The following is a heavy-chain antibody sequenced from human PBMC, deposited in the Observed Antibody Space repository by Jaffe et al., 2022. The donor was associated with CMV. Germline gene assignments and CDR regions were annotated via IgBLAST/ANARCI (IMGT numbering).Heavy chain of an antibody. Sequence: EAQLVESGGGLVKPGGSLRLSCAASGFTFNTYTMNWVRQAPGKGLEWVSVIGFNTNYIYYADSVRGRFTVSRDNAKNSLYLQMSSLRAEDTAVYYCARDGKGLSYGMDVWGQGTTVTVS. D-gene: IGHD1-26*01. CDR3: ARDGKGLSYGMDV. CDR2: IGFNTNYI. CDR1: GFTFNTYT. V-gene: IGHV3-21*01. J-gene: IGHJ6*02.